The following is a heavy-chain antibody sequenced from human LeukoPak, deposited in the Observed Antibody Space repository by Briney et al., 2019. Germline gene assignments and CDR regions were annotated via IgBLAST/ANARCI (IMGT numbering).Heavy chain of an antibody. J-gene: IGHJ4*02. V-gene: IGHV4-39*07. CDR3: ATDYGDYPRGVDY. CDR2: IYYSGST. D-gene: IGHD4-17*01. Sequence: SETLSLTCTVSGGSISSSSYYWGWIRQPPGKGLEWIGSIYYSGSTYYNPSLKSRVTISVDTSKNQFSLKLSSVTAADTAVYYCATDYGDYPRGVDYWGQGTLVTVSS. CDR1: GGSISSSSYY.